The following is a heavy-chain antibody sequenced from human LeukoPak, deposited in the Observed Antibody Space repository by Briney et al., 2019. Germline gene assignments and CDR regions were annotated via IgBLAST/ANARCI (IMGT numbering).Heavy chain of an antibody. Sequence: GASVKVSCKASGYTFSSYGISWVRQAPGQGLEWMGWISIYNTNTNYTQNHQGRVTMTTDTSTSTTYMELRSLRSDDTAVYYCARVEGPSIFGVIDYWGQGALVTVSS. CDR3: ARVEGPSIFGVIDY. CDR1: GYTFSSYG. CDR2: ISIYNTNT. D-gene: IGHD3-3*01. V-gene: IGHV1-18*01. J-gene: IGHJ4*02.